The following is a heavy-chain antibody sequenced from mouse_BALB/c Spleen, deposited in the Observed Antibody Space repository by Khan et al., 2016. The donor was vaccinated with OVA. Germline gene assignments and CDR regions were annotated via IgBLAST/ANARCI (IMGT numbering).Heavy chain of an antibody. J-gene: IGHJ4*01. V-gene: IGHV9-3-1*01. CDR1: GYTFTNCG. Sequence: QIQLVQSGPELKKPGETVKISCKASGYTFTNCGMNWVKQAPGKGLKWMGWINTYTGEPTYADDFKGRFAFSLETSASTAYLQINNLKNEDTATXFCARPPYFSYVMDYWGQGTSATVSS. CDR3: ARPPYFSYVMDY. D-gene: IGHD2-10*01. CDR2: INTYTGEP.